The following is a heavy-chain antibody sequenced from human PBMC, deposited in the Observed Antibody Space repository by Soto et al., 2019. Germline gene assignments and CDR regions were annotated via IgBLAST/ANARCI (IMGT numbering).Heavy chain of an antibody. Sequence: SVNVACKTSGFTFSNSAVQWVRQARGQGLEWMGWIVVASGNTNYEQKLRERVTITKDMSTSTVHMELSGLRSEDTAISYCSTDLYSGTSFCSLD. V-gene: IGHV1-58*01. D-gene: IGHD2-8*01. CDR3: STDLYSGTSFCSLD. J-gene: IGHJ3*02. CDR2: IVVASGNT. CDR1: GFTFSNSA.